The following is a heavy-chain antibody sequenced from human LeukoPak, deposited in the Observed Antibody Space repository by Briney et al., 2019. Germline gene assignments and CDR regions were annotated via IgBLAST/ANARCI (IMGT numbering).Heavy chain of an antibody. V-gene: IGHV4-61*03. CDR2: ILYSGYA. J-gene: IGHJ1*01. D-gene: IGHD5-24*01. CDR3: ARGRDPYKVGY. Sequence: SETLSLTCTVSGDSVTSGDYYWNWIRQPPGRGLEWIGYILYSGYASYNPSFSSRVTISVDTSKNHVFLRLTSVTPADTALYYCARGRDPYKVGYWGQGTLVTVSS. CDR1: GDSVTSGDYY.